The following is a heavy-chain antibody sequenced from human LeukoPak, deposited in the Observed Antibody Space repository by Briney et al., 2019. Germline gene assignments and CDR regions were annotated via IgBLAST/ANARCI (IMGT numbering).Heavy chain of an antibody. Sequence: PGGSLRLSCAASGFTFSSYGMHWVRQAPGKGLEWVAFIRYDGSNKYYADSVEGRFTISRDNSKNTLYLQMNSLRAEDTAVYYCAKDFIGPITMVRGVILSYWGQGTLVTVSS. V-gene: IGHV3-30*02. CDR2: IRYDGSNK. J-gene: IGHJ4*02. CDR1: GFTFSSYG. D-gene: IGHD3-10*01. CDR3: AKDFIGPITMVRGVILSY.